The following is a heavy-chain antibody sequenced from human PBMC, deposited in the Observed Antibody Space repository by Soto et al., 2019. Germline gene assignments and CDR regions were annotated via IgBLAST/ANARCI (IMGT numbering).Heavy chain of an antibody. V-gene: IGHV1-58*02. D-gene: IGHD3-3*01. CDR1: GGTFRSYA. CDR2: IVVGSGNT. CDR3: AATSYDFWSGYSLFMDV. J-gene: IGHJ6*03. Sequence: SVTVSCKASGGTFRSYAISWVRQAPGQGLEWMGWIVVGSGNTNYAQKFQERVTITRDMSTSTAHMELSSLRSEDTAVYYCAATSYDFWSGYSLFMDVWGKGTTVTVSS.